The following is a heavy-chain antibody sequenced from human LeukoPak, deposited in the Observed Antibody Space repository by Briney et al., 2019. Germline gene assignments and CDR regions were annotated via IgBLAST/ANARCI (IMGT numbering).Heavy chain of an antibody. CDR2: IWYDGSNK. Sequence: PVGSLRLSCAASGFTFSSYGMRWVRQAPGKGLEWVAVIWYDGSNKYYADSVKGRFTISRDNSKNTLYLQMNSLRAEDTAVYYCARDRGNIAAERFDYWGQGTLVTVSS. D-gene: IGHD6-13*01. CDR1: GFTFSSYG. J-gene: IGHJ4*02. CDR3: ARDRGNIAAERFDY. V-gene: IGHV3-33*01.